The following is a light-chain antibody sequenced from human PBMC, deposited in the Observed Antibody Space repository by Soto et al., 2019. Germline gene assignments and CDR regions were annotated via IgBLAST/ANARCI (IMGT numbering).Light chain of an antibody. CDR2: GAS. J-gene: IGKJ4*01. CDR1: QSVSSN. Sequence: EIVMTQSPATLSVSPGERATLSCRASQSVSSNLAWYQQKPGQAPRLLIYGASTRATGIPARFSGSGSGTEFTLTISSLQSKDFAVYYWQQYNNWPPVTFGGETKVEIK. CDR3: QQYNNWPPVT. V-gene: IGKV3-15*01.